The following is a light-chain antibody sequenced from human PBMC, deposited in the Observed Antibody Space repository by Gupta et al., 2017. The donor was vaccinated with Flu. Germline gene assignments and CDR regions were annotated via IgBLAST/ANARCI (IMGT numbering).Light chain of an antibody. Sequence: DIVMTQSPNSLAVSLGERATINCKSSQSGLDSTNKENYLAWYQQKAGQPPKLLIYWASTRESGVPDSFSGRGSGTDFTLTISSLQAEDVAVYYCQQEYNTPRTFGEGTKVEIK. J-gene: IGKJ1*01. CDR2: WAS. V-gene: IGKV4-1*01. CDR3: QQEYNTPRT. CDR1: QSGLDSTNKENY.